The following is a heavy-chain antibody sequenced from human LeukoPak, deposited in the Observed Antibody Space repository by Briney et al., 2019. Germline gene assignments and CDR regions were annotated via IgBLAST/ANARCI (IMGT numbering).Heavy chain of an antibody. CDR1: GGSISSGGYY. J-gene: IGHJ3*02. D-gene: IGHD3-22*01. V-gene: IGHV4-31*03. CDR2: IYYSGST. CDR3: ARGYDSSGYHDAFDI. Sequence: PSETLSLTCTVSGGSISSGGYYWSWIRQHPGKGLEWIGYIYYSGSTYYNPSLKRRVTISVDTSKNQFSLKLSSVTAADTAVYYCARGYDSSGYHDAFDIWGQGTMVTVSS.